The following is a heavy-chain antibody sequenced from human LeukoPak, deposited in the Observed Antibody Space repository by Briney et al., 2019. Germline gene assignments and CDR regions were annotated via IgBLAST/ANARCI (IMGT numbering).Heavy chain of an antibody. CDR3: AGVANERGYREYDMDV. V-gene: IGHV4-59*08. Sequence: PSETLSLTCTVSGGSISSYYWSWIRQPPGKGLEWIGYIYYSGSTNYNPSLKSRVTISLDTSKNQFSLRLSSVTAADTAVYYCAGVANERGYREYDMDVWGKGTTVTVSS. CDR1: GGSISSYY. CDR2: IYYSGST. J-gene: IGHJ6*03. D-gene: IGHD5-18*01.